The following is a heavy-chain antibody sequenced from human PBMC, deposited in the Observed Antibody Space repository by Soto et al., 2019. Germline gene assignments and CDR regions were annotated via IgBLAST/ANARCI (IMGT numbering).Heavy chain of an antibody. CDR2: INAGNGNT. CDR1: GYTFTSYA. CDR3: ARVWGIAAPDY. D-gene: IGHD6-13*01. Sequence: QVQLVQSGAEVKKPGASVKVSCKASGYTFTSYAMHWVRQAPGQRLEWMGWINAGNGNTKNSQKFQGRVTITRDTAASTAYRELSSLRSEDTAVYYCARVWGIAAPDYWGQGTLVTVSS. J-gene: IGHJ4*02. V-gene: IGHV1-3*01.